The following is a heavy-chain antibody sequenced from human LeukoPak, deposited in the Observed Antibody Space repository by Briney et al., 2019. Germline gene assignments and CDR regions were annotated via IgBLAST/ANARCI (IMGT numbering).Heavy chain of an antibody. D-gene: IGHD2-15*01. Sequence: QPGGSLTLSCAASGFTFSSYAMSWVRQAPGKGLEWVSTLSGSGASTSYADSVKGRFTISRDNSKNTLYLQMNSQRAEDTARYYCAKQKGYCSGGSCYYSDYWGQGTLVIVSS. V-gene: IGHV3-23*01. J-gene: IGHJ4*02. CDR1: GFTFSSYA. CDR3: AKQKGYCSGGSCYYSDY. CDR2: LSGSGAST.